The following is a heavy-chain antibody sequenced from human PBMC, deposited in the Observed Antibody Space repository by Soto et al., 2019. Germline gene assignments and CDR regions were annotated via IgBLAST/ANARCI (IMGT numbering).Heavy chain of an antibody. V-gene: IGHV3-9*01. D-gene: IGHD4-17*01. CDR2: ISANGDNV. CDR3: AKDMKWGGMTTIHYFDS. Sequence: GGSLRLSCVASGFTVDDYAMHWVRQAPGRGLEWVSGISANGDNVDYADSVKGRFTVSRDNAKNSLFLQMNSLRPEDTALYYCAKDMKWGGMTTIHYFDSWGQGT. J-gene: IGHJ4*02. CDR1: GFTVDDYA.